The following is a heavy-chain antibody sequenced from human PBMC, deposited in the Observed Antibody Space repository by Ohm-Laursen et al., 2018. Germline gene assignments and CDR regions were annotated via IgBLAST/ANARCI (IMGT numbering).Heavy chain of an antibody. CDR2: INTGDGST. J-gene: IGHJ4*02. Sequence: GASVKVSCKASGYTFTNYYMHWVRQAPGQGLEWVGIINTGDGSTSHAQKFQGRLTMTRDTSTSTVYMELSSLRSEDTAMYYCARGQPIDFWGQGTLVTVSS. CDR1: GYTFTNYY. CDR3: ARGQPIDF. V-gene: IGHV1-46*01.